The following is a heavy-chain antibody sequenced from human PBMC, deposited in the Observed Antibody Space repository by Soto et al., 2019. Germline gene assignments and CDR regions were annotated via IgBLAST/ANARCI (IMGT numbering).Heavy chain of an antibody. V-gene: IGHV4-34*01. CDR2: INHSGST. CDR3: ARQQGIQVRIFDI. Sequence: QVQLQQWGAGLLKPSETLSLTCAVYGGSFSGYYWSWIRQPPGKGLEWSGEINHSGSTNYNPSLKSRVTISVNTSKNQFSLKLSSVTAADTAVYYCARQQGIQVRIFDIWGQGTMVTVSS. J-gene: IGHJ3*02. CDR1: GGSFSGYY. D-gene: IGHD5-18*01.